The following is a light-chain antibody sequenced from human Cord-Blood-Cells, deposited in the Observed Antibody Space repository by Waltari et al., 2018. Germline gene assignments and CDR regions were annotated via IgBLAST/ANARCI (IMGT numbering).Light chain of an antibody. CDR2: GAS. CDR1: QSVSSSY. Sequence: DIGLPQSPGTLSSSPGEGATLSCRASQSVSSSYLAWYQQKPGQAPRLLIYGASSRATGIPDRFSGSGSGTDFTLTISRLEPEDFAVYYCQQYGSSLFTFGPGTKVDIK. J-gene: IGKJ3*01. CDR3: QQYGSSLFT. V-gene: IGKV3-20*01.